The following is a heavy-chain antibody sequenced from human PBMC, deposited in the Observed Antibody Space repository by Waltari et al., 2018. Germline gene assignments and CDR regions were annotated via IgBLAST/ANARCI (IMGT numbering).Heavy chain of an antibody. J-gene: IGHJ4*02. D-gene: IGHD6-13*01. CDR2: SKGDGSDT. CDR3: SRGKQDFDY. V-gene: IGHV3-74*03. CDR1: GFPFSHYW. Sequence: EVQLVESGGGLVQPGGCLRLPCPASGFPFSHYWMHWVRQIPGEGMVWVGGSKGDGSDTKYEEFVKGRFTISKETAKNRRYLQMNSLRTEDTALDDGSRGKQDFDYWGRGTLVTVSS.